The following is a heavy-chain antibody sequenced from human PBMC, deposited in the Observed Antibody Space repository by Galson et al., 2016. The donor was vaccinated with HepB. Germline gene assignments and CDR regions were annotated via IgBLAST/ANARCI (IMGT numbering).Heavy chain of an antibody. V-gene: IGHV3-48*01. CDR2: ISSSSSTI. CDR1: GFTFSSYS. Sequence: SLRLSCAASGFTFSSYSMNWVRQAPGKGLEWVSYISSSSSTIYSADSVKGRFTISRDNAKNSLYLQMNSLRADDTAVYYCARDFDHWGQGTLVTVSS. J-gene: IGHJ4*02. CDR3: ARDFDH.